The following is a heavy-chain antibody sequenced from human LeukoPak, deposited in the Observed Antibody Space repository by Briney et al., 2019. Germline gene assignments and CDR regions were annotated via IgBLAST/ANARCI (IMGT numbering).Heavy chain of an antibody. CDR1: GFTFGSYA. J-gene: IGHJ4*02. Sequence: GGSLRLSCAASGFTFGSYAMSWVRQAPGKGLEWVSAISGSGGSTYYADSVKGWFTISRDNSKNTLYLQMNSLRAEDTAVYYCAKDASRILRYFDWLLDYWGQGTLVTVSS. V-gene: IGHV3-23*01. CDR3: AKDASRILRYFDWLLDY. CDR2: ISGSGGST. D-gene: IGHD3-9*01.